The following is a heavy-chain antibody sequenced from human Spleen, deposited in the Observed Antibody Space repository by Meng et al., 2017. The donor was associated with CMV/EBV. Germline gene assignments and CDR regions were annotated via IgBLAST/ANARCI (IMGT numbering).Heavy chain of an antibody. Sequence: CKASGYTFTSYGISWVRQAPGQGLEWMGWIGAYNGNTNYAQKLQGRVTMTTDTSTSTAYMELRSLRSDDTAVYYCARTVAGRTYFDYWGQGTLVTVSS. CDR2: IGAYNGNT. CDR1: GYTFTSYG. J-gene: IGHJ4*02. CDR3: ARTVAGRTYFDY. V-gene: IGHV1-18*01. D-gene: IGHD6-19*01.